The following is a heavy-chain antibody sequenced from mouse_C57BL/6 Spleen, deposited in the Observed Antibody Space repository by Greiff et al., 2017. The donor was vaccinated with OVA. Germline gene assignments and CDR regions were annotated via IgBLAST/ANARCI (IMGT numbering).Heavy chain of an antibody. CDR3: ARRGASDY. CDR1: GYTFTSYD. D-gene: IGHD6-1*01. V-gene: IGHV1-85*01. Sequence: LVESGPELVKPGASVKLSCKASGYTFTSYDINWVKQRPGQGLEWIGWIYPRDGSTKYNEKFKGKATLTVDTSSSTAYMELHSLTSEDSAVYFCARRGASDYWGQGTTLTVSS. J-gene: IGHJ2*01. CDR2: IYPRDGST.